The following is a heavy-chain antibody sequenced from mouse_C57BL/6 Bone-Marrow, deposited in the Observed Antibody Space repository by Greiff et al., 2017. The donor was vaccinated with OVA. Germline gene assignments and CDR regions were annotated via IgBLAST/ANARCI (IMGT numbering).Heavy chain of an antibody. CDR1: GYTFTSYW. V-gene: IGHV1-50*01. Sequence: QVQLQQSGAELVKPGASVKLSCKASGYTFTSYWMQWVKQRPGQGLEWIGEIDPSDSYTNYNQKFKGKATLTVDTSSSTAYMQLSSLTSDDSAVYYCASAVFAYWGQGTLVTVSA. CDR3: ASAVFAY. J-gene: IGHJ3*01. CDR2: IDPSDSYT.